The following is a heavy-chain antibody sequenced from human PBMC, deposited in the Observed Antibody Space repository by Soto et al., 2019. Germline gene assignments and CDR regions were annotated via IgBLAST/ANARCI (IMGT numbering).Heavy chain of an antibody. D-gene: IGHD5-12*01. CDR3: ASSVRGYSGYEQYYYYGMDV. J-gene: IGHJ6*02. Sequence: SETLSLTCTVSGGSIISSSYYWGWIRQPPGKGLEWIGSIYYSGSTYYNPSLKSRVTISVDTSKNQFSLKLSSVTAADTAVYYCASSVRGYSGYEQYYYYGMDVWGQGTTVTVSS. CDR1: GGSIISSSYY. V-gene: IGHV4-39*01. CDR2: IYYSGST.